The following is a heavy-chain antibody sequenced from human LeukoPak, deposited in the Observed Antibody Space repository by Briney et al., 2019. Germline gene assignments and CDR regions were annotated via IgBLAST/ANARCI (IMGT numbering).Heavy chain of an antibody. J-gene: IGHJ5*02. CDR3: AGDYDILTGYLS. V-gene: IGHV4-30-4*02. CDR2: IYYSGST. Sequence: SETLPFTCTVSGGSISSGDYYWSWIRQPPGKGLEWIGYIYYSGSTYYNPSLKSRVTISVDTSKNQFSLKLSSVTAADTAVYYCAGDYDILTGYLSWGQGTLVTVSS. D-gene: IGHD3-9*01. CDR1: GGSISSGDYY.